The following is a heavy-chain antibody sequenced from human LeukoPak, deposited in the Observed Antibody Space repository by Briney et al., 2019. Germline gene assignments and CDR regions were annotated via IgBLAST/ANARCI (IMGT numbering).Heavy chain of an antibody. CDR3: ARWGYNWNDVSIDY. D-gene: IGHD1-20*01. Sequence: SETLSLTCAVYGGSFSGYYWSWIRQPPGKGLEWIGSIYYSGSTYYNPSLKSRVTISVDTSKNQFSLKLSSVTAADTAVYYCARWGYNWNDVSIDYWGQGTLVTVSS. V-gene: IGHV4-34*01. J-gene: IGHJ4*02. CDR1: GGSFSGYY. CDR2: IYYSGST.